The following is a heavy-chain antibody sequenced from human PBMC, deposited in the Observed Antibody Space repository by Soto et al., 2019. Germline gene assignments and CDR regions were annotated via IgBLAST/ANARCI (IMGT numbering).Heavy chain of an antibody. CDR3: ARAVAPYLGTWFDP. Sequence: QLQLQESGSGLVKPSQTLSLTCAVSGGSISSGNSYAWGWIRQPPGKGLEWIGSISHTGRTSYNPSLKGRVTMSVDKSKNQFSLKLSSVTAADMAVYYCARAVAPYLGTWFDPWGQGSLVIVSS. V-gene: IGHV4-30-2*01. CDR1: GGSISSGNSYA. J-gene: IGHJ5*02. D-gene: IGHD3-16*01. CDR2: ISHTGRT.